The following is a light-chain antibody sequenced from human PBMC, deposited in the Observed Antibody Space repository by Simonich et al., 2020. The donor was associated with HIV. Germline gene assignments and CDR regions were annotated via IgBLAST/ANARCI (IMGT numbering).Light chain of an antibody. J-gene: IGKJ1*01. CDR1: QNSSNY. V-gene: IGKV1-33*01. CDR2: DAS. Sequence: DIQMTQSPSSLSASLVDSITITCQASQNSSNYLNWYQMKIGKAPKLLIYDASNLVTGVPAGFSGSGSGTEFTLTISSLQPDDYATYYGQQYNSYSWTFGQGTKVEIK. CDR3: QQYNSYSWT.